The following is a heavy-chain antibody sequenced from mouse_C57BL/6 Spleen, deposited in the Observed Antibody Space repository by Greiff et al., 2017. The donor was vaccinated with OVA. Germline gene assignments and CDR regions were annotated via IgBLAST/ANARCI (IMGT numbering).Heavy chain of an antibody. V-gene: IGHV1-55*01. CDR1: GYTFTSYW. CDR3: ARSRVSDYLAWFAY. CDR2: IYPGSGST. Sequence: VQLQQPGAELVKPGASVKMSCKASGYTFTSYWITWVKQRPGQGLEWIGDIYPGSGSTNYNEKFKSKATLTVDTSSSSAYMQLSSLTSEDSAVSYCARSRVSDYLAWFAYWGQGTLVTVSA. D-gene: IGHD2-13*01. J-gene: IGHJ3*01.